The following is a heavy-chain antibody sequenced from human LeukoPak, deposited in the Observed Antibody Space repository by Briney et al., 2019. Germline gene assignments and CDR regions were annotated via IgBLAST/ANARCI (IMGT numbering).Heavy chain of an antibody. J-gene: IGHJ6*03. CDR3: ARDVRGGYYYYMDV. V-gene: IGHV4-59*11. CDR2: IYYSGST. Sequence: SETLSLTCTVSGGSISSHYWNWIRQPPGKGLEWIGYIYYSGSTNYNPSLKSRVTISVDTSKNQFSLKLSSVTAADMAVYYCARDVRGGYYYYMDVWGKGTTVTVSS. CDR1: GGSISSHY.